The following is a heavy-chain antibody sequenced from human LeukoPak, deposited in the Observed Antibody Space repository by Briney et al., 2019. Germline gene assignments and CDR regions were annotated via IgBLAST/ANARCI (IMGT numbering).Heavy chain of an antibody. CDR2: IYTSGST. CDR1: GGSISGYY. Sequence: SETLSLTCTVSGGSISGYYWSWIRQPAGTGMEWIGRIYTSGSTNYNPSLKSRVTMSVDTSKNQFSLKLSSVTAADTAVNYCASVRGSYRDDYFDYWGQGTLVTVSS. D-gene: IGHD3-16*02. CDR3: ASVRGSYRDDYFDY. V-gene: IGHV4-4*07. J-gene: IGHJ4*02.